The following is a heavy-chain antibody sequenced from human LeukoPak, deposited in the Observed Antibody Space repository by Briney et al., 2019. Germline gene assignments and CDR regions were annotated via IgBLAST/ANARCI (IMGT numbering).Heavy chain of an antibody. D-gene: IGHD3-22*01. CDR2: IYYSGST. V-gene: IGHV4-61*08. J-gene: IGHJ4*02. CDR3: ARDYYDSSGYYLAYFDY. CDR1: GVSVSSGDYY. Sequence: SETLSLTCTVSGVSVSSGDYYWSWIRQPPGKGLGWIVYIYYSGSTNYNPSLKSRVTISVDTSKNQFSLKLSSVTAADTAVYYCARDYYDSSGYYLAYFDYWGQGTQVTVSS.